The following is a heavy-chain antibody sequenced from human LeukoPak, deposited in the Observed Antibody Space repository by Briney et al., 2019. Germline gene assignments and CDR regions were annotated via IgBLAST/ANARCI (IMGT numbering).Heavy chain of an antibody. CDR1: GGTFSSYA. D-gene: IGHD1-1*01. Sequence: SVKVSCKASGGTFSSYAISWVRQAPGQGLEWMGRITPILGIANYAQKFQGRVTITADKSTSTAYMELSSLRSEDTAVYYCARFIHLGGTDYWGQGTLVTVSS. J-gene: IGHJ4*02. CDR3: ARFIHLGGTDY. CDR2: ITPILGIA. V-gene: IGHV1-69*04.